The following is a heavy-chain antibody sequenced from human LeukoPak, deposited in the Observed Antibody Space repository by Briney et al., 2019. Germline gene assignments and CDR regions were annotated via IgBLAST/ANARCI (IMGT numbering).Heavy chain of an antibody. D-gene: IGHD6-13*01. J-gene: IGHJ6*03. V-gene: IGHV4-4*07. Sequence: SETLSLTCTVSGGSINSYYWSWIRQPAGKGLEWIGRIYTSGSTNYNPSLKSRVTMSVDTSKNQFSLKLSSVTAADTAVYYCARASQKIAAAGPFYYYYMDVWGKGTTVTVSS. CDR3: ARASQKIAAAGPFYYYYMDV. CDR2: IYTSGST. CDR1: GGSINSYY.